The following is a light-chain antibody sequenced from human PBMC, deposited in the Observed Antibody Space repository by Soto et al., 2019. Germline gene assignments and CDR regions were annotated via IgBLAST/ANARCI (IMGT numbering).Light chain of an antibody. Sequence: EIVLTQSPATLSLSPGERATLSCRASRGIDTYLAWYQQKRGQAPRLLIYDASNRTTGIPARFSGGGSGTDFTLSISSLETDDFAVYYCQQRRSWPLTFGGGTKVDIK. J-gene: IGKJ4*01. CDR3: QQRRSWPLT. V-gene: IGKV3-11*01. CDR1: RGIDTY. CDR2: DAS.